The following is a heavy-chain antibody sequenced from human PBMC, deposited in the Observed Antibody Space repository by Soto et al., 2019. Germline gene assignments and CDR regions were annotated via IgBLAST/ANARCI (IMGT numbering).Heavy chain of an antibody. CDR2: ISGLGGSI. J-gene: IGHJ4*02. D-gene: IGHD1-26*01. V-gene: IGHV3-23*01. Sequence: EVQLLESGGGLVQPGGSLRLSCAASGFTFSSFSLSWVRQAPGKGLEWVSGISGLGGSIYYADSVKGRFTISRDNSKNAMYLRMTSLRAEETAVYYSSKSNGDTWERYLFDFWGQGTLVTVSS. CDR1: GFTFSSFS. CDR3: SKSNGDTWERYLFDF.